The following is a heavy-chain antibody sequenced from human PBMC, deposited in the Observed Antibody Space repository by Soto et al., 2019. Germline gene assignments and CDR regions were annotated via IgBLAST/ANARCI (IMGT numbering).Heavy chain of an antibody. Sequence: SETLSLTCTVSGGSISSSSYYWGWIRQPPGKGLEWIGSIYYSGSTYYNPSLKSRVTISVDTSKNQFSLKLSSVTAADTAVYYCARHPMTENWFDPWGQGTLVTVSS. V-gene: IGHV4-39*01. J-gene: IGHJ5*02. CDR1: GGSISSSSYY. CDR2: IYYSGST. CDR3: ARHPMTENWFDP.